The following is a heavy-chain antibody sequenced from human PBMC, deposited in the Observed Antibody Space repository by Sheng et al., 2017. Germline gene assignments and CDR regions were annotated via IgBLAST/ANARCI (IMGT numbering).Heavy chain of an antibody. D-gene: IGHD6-6*01. J-gene: IGHJ4*02. Sequence: QLQLQESGPGLVKPSETLSLTCNVSGGSISSSSYYWGWIRQPPGKGLEWIGSIYYSGSTYYNPSLKSRVTISVDTSKNQFSLKLSSVTAADTAVYYCARAVGIAARPSYFDYWGQGTLVTVSS. CDR3: ARAVGIAARPSYFDY. CDR2: IYYSGST. CDR1: GGSISSSSYY. V-gene: IGHV4-39*07.